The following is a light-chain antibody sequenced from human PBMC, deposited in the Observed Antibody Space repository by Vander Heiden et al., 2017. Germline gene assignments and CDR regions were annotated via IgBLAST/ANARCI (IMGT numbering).Light chain of an antibody. Sequence: HSVLTQPPLASGNPGQTVTISCYGSRYNIGSYTVNWYQQVPGTAPRLLIFKTNQRPSGVPDRFFGSKSGASASLAISGLQSGDEATYYCAAWDDNLSGVLFGGGTKMSVL. V-gene: IGLV1-44*01. CDR1: RYNIGSYT. J-gene: IGLJ2*01. CDR3: AAWDDNLSGVL. CDR2: KTN.